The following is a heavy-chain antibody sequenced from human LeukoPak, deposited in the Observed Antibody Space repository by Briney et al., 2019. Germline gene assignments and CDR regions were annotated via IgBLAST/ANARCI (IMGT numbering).Heavy chain of an antibody. Sequence: ASVKVSCKASGYTFTGYYMHWVRQAPGQGLEWMGWINPNSGGTNYAQKFQGRVAMTRDTSISTAYMELSRLRSDDTAVYYCATPERGYSGYDFGSWGQGTLVTVSS. CDR2: INPNSGGT. CDR3: ATPERGYSGYDFGS. V-gene: IGHV1-2*02. J-gene: IGHJ4*02. D-gene: IGHD5-12*01. CDR1: GYTFTGYY.